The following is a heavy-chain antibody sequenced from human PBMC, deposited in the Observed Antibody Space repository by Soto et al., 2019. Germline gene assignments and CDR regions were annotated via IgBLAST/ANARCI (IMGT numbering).Heavy chain of an antibody. D-gene: IGHD6-19*01. CDR1: GFTFSGSA. CDR2: IRSKANRYAT. CDR3: TSVGYSSGWIDY. V-gene: IGHV3-73*02. J-gene: IGHJ4*02. Sequence: EVQLVESGGGLVQPGGSLKLSCAASGFTFSGSAMHWVRQASGKGLEWVGRIRSKANRYATVYAASVKGRFTISRDDSKNTAYLRLNSLKTEDTAVYYCTSVGYSSGWIDYWGQGILVTVSS.